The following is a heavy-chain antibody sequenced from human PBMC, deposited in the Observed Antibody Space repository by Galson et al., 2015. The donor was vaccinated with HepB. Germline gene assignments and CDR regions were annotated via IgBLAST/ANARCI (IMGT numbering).Heavy chain of an antibody. CDR2: IWYDGSNK. CDR3: AREGMTAVTNFDY. CDR1: GFTFSDYG. Sequence: LRLSCAASGFTFSDYGMHWVRQAPGKGLEWLAVIWYDGSNKYYADSLKGRLTISRDNSKNTLYLQMNSLRAEDTAVYYCAREGMTAVTNFDYGGQGTLVTVSS. V-gene: IGHV3-33*01. J-gene: IGHJ4*02. D-gene: IGHD4-17*01.